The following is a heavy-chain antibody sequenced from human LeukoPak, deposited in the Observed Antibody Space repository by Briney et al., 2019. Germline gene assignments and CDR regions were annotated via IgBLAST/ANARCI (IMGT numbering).Heavy chain of an antibody. D-gene: IGHD3-22*01. CDR3: AKDLLDYYDSSGYMTD. J-gene: IGHJ4*02. V-gene: IGHV3-23*01. CDR2: ITGSGGST. CDR1: GFTFSTYG. Sequence: PGGTLRLSCAASGFTFSTYGMSWVRQAPGRGLEWAAAITGSGGSTFYADSVKGRFTISRDNSKNTLFLQMNSLTAEDTAVYYCAKDLLDYYDSSGYMTDWGQGTLVTVSS.